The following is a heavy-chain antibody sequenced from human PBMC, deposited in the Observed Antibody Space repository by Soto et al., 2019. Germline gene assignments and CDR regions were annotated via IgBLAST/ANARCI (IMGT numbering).Heavy chain of an antibody. V-gene: IGHV1-58*01. CDR1: GFTFTSSA. CDR2: IVVGSGNT. J-gene: IGHJ4*02. CDR3: AAPSLRFLEWLSDYFDY. D-gene: IGHD3-3*01. Sequence: SVKVSCKASGFTFTSSAVQWVRQARGQRLEWIGWIVVGSGNTNYAQKFQERVTITRDMSTSTAYMELSSLRSEDTAVYYCAAPSLRFLEWLSDYFDYWGQGTLVTVSS.